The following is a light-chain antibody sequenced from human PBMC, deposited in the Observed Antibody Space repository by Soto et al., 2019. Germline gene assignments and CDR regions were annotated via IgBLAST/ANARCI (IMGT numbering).Light chain of an antibody. CDR3: QQYNRYSIA. Sequence: DIQLTQSPSTLSASIGDKVTITCRASQSISDWLAWYQKKPGKAPKFLIYDASTLENGVPSRLSGSGSGTEFTLTISSLQPDDFATYYCQQYNRYSIAFGGGTKVEIK. CDR1: QSISDW. J-gene: IGKJ4*01. CDR2: DAS. V-gene: IGKV1-5*03.